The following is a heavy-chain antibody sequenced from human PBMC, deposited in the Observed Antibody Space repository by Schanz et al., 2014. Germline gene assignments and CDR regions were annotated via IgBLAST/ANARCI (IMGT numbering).Heavy chain of an antibody. D-gene: IGHD3-22*01. CDR1: GFTFSNYG. CDR2: MIGSGSSV. V-gene: IGHV3-23*04. J-gene: IGHJ4*02. CDR3: AKDGRLPYYGTGSDFDY. Sequence: VQLVESGGDLVKPGGSLRLSCEASGFTFSNYGMNWVRQAPGKGLEWVSRMIGSGSSVFYADSVKGRFTISRDNLKNTVFLQMSSLRADDTALYYCAKDGRLPYYGTGSDFDYWGQGTLVTDSS.